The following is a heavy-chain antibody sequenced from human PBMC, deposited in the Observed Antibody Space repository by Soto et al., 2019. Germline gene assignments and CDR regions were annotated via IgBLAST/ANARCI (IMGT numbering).Heavy chain of an antibody. J-gene: IGHJ5*02. CDR3: ARGITMIVVVTHWFDP. D-gene: IGHD3-22*01. V-gene: IGHV4-34*01. Sequence: SETLSLTCAVYGGSFSGYYWSWIRQPPGKGLEWIGEINHSGSTNYNPSLKSRVTISVDTSKNQFSLKLSSVTAADTAVYYCARGITMIVVVTHWFDPWGQGTLVTVSS. CDR2: INHSGST. CDR1: GGSFSGYY.